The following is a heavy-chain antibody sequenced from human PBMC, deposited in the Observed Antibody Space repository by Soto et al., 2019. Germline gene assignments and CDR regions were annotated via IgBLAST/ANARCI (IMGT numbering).Heavy chain of an antibody. CDR3: AREFPYYVSSDSYLDY. V-gene: IGHV3-21*01. D-gene: IGHD3-16*01. J-gene: IGHJ4*02. Sequence: GVSLRLSCAASGFAFYYYNMNWVRQAPWRGLEWVSSISGSGIDIHFTDSVKGRFTISRDNAKTSLYLQMDSLRPEDTAVYYCAREFPYYVSSDSYLDYWGQGAQVTVSS. CDR2: ISGSGIDI. CDR1: GFAFYYYN.